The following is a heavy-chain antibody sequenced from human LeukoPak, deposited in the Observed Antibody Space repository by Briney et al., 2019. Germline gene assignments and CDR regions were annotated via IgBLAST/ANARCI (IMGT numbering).Heavy chain of an antibody. CDR2: ISYDGSNK. CDR3: TTLWYYDSSGLLDI. CDR1: GFTFSSYA. J-gene: IGHJ3*02. Sequence: PGRSLRLSCAASGFTFSSYAMHWVRQAPGKGLEWVAVISYDGSNKYYADSVKGRFTISRDDSKNTLYLQMNSLKTEDTAVYYCTTLWYYDSSGLLDIWGQGTMVTVSS. V-gene: IGHV3-30-3*01. D-gene: IGHD3-22*01.